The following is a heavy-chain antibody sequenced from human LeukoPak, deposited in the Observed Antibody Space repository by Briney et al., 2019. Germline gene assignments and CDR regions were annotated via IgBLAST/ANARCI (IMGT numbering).Heavy chain of an antibody. J-gene: IGHJ3*02. CDR1: GFTFDDYA. CDR3: AKDLSGSSFDAFDI. Sequence: GRSLRLSCAASGFTFDDYAMHWVRQAPGKGLEWVSGISWNSGSIGYADSVKGRFTISRDNAKNSLYLQMNSLRAEDTALYYCAKDLSGSSFDAFDIWGQGTMVTVSS. V-gene: IGHV3-9*01. D-gene: IGHD1-26*01. CDR2: ISWNSGSI.